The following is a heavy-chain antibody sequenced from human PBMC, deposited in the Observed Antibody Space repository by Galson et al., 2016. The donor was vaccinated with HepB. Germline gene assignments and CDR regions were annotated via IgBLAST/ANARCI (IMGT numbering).Heavy chain of an antibody. Sequence: SLRLSCAASGFTFDDYAMHWVRHAPGTGLEWVSGISWNSGNTGYADSVKGRFTISRDNAKVSQYLQLNSLRTEDTALYDCAKAAHYCSSTSCRNWFGPWGLGTLVTVSS. J-gene: IGHJ5*02. V-gene: IGHV3-9*01. D-gene: IGHD2-2*01. CDR3: AKAAHYCSSTSCRNWFGP. CDR1: GFTFDDYA. CDR2: ISWNSGNT.